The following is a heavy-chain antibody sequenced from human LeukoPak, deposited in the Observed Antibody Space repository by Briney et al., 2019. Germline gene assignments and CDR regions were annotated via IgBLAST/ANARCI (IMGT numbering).Heavy chain of an antibody. CDR3: ARGDPFLIVGAPDY. Sequence: SETLSLTCTVSGGSISSSSYYWGWIRQPPGKGLEWIGSIYYSGSTYYNPSLKSRVTISVDTSKNQFSLKLSSVTAADTAVYYCARGDPFLIVGAPDYWGQGTLVTVSS. CDR1: GGSISSSSYY. V-gene: IGHV4-39*07. J-gene: IGHJ4*02. D-gene: IGHD1-26*01. CDR2: IYYSGST.